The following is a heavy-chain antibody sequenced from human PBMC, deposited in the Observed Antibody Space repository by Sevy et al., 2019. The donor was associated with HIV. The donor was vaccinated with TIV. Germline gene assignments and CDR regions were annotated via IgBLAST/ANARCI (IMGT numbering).Heavy chain of an antibody. CDR2: ISVFTGNI. CDR3: ARVRHQLAPVDP. V-gene: IGHV1-18*01. CDR1: GYTFANYG. J-gene: IGHJ5*02. D-gene: IGHD6-6*01. Sequence: GASVKVSCKASGYTFANYGISWVRQAPGQGLEWMGWISVFTGNIIYAQKVQGRVTMTTDTSTNTAYMELRSLRSDDTAVYFCARVRHQLAPVDPWGQGTLVTVSS.